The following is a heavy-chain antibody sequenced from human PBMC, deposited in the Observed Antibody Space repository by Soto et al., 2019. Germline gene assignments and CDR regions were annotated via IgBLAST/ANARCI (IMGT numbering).Heavy chain of an antibody. D-gene: IGHD3-3*01. CDR2: IIPIFGTA. J-gene: IGHJ4*02. CDR3: ARENDFWSGYANSGVFDY. V-gene: IGHV1-69*06. Sequence: ASVKVSCKASGGTFSSYAISWVRQAPGQGLEWMGGIIPIFGTANYAQKFQGRVTITADKSTSTAYMELSSLRSEDTAVYYCARENDFWSGYANSGVFDYWGQGTLVTVSS. CDR1: GGTFSSYA.